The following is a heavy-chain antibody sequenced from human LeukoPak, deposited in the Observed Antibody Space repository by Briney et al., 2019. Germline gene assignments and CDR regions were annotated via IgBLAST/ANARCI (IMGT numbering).Heavy chain of an antibody. CDR3: ARDHPLLWFGELFQTYSYYYGMDV. CDR2: ISSSGSTI. Sequence: GGSLRLSCAASGFTFSDYYMSWIRQAPGKGLEWVSYISSSGSTIYYADSVKGRFTISRDNAKNSLYLQMNSLRAEDTAVYYCARDHPLLWFGELFQTYSYYYGMDVWGQGTTVTVSS. V-gene: IGHV3-11*01. J-gene: IGHJ6*02. D-gene: IGHD3-10*01. CDR1: GFTFSDYY.